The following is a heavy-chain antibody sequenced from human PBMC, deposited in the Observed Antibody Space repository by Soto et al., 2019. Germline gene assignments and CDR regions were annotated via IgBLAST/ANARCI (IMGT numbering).Heavy chain of an antibody. V-gene: IGHV3-48*02. D-gene: IGHD3-3*01. CDR2: ISSSGRTQ. Sequence: GGSLRLSCAASGFTFSAHSVNWVRQAPGKGLEWVSYISSSGRTQYYADSVKGGFTISRDNAKDSLNLQMNSLRDEDTAVYYCARGIAIFGVDQYYFDQWGQGTLVTVSS. J-gene: IGHJ4*02. CDR1: GFTFSAHS. CDR3: ARGIAIFGVDQYYFDQ.